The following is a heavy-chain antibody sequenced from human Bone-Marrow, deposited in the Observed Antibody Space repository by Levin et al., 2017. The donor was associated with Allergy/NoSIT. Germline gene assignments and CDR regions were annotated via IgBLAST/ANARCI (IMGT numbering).Heavy chain of an antibody. V-gene: IGHV3-48*03. D-gene: IGHD6-19*01. Sequence: GESLKISCAASGFTFSSYEMNWVRQAPGKGLEWVSYISSSGSTIYYADSVKGRFTISRDNAKNSLYLQMNSLRAEDTAVYYCARDLSRRIAVAGPSHYYYYGMDVWGQGTTVTVSS. CDR3: ARDLSRRIAVAGPSHYYYYGMDV. CDR1: GFTFSSYE. J-gene: IGHJ6*02. CDR2: ISSSGSTI.